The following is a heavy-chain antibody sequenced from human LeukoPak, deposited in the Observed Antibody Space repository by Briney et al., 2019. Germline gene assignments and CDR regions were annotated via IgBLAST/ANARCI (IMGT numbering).Heavy chain of an antibody. CDR2: IRSKANSYAT. CDR3: TRRPPDYYGMDV. V-gene: IGHV3-73*01. Sequence: GGSLRLSCAASGFTFSGSAMHWVRQAPGNGLEWVGRIRSKANSYATAYAASVKGRFTISRDDSKNTAYLQMNSLKTEDTAVYYCTRRPPDYYGMDVWGQGTTVTVSS. CDR1: GFTFSGSA. J-gene: IGHJ6*02.